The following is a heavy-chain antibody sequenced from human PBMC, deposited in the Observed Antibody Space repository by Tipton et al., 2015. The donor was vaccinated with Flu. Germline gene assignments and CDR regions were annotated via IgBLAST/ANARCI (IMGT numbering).Heavy chain of an antibody. J-gene: IGHJ4*02. Sequence: SLRLSCAASGFTFSSYSMNWVRQAPGKGLEWVSSISSSSSYIYYADSVKGRFTISRDNAKNSLCLQMNSLRAEDTAVYYCARSTHYYDSSGYSHPVDYWGQGTLVTVSS. CDR2: ISSSSSYI. V-gene: IGHV3-21*01. CDR3: ARSTHYYDSSGYSHPVDY. CDR1: GFTFSSYS. D-gene: IGHD3-22*01.